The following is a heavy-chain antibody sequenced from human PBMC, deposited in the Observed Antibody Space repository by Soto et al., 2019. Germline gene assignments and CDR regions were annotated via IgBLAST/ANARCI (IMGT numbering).Heavy chain of an antibody. CDR1: GYTLTELS. CDR3: ATLPHPSNFVLFDY. V-gene: IGHV1-24*01. Sequence: ASVKVSCKVSGYTLTELSMHLVRQAPGKGLEWMGGFDPEDGETIYAQKFQGRVTMTEDTSTDTAYMELSSLRSEDTAVYYCATLPHPSNFVLFDYWGQGTLVTLSS. D-gene: IGHD4-4*01. CDR2: FDPEDGET. J-gene: IGHJ4*02.